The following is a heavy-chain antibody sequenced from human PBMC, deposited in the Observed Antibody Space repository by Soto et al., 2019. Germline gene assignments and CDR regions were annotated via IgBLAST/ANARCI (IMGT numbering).Heavy chain of an antibody. CDR1: GFTFSIYG. CDR3: ARDNHLGYCSGGSCYGLDS. Sequence: QVQLVESGGGVVQPGRSLRLSCAASGFTFSIYGMYWVRQAPGKGLEWVAIAWFDGSIEYYADSVKGRFTISRDNSKNTLYLQMNSLRAEDTAVYYCARDNHLGYCSGGSCYGLDSWGQGTLVTVSS. J-gene: IGHJ5*01. V-gene: IGHV3-33*01. D-gene: IGHD2-15*01. CDR2: AWFDGSIE.